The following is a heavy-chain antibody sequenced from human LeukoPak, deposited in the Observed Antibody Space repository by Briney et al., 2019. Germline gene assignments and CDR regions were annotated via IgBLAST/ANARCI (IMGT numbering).Heavy chain of an antibody. CDR3: ARANCHYDHVWGSYRSYGMDV. D-gene: IGHD3-16*02. V-gene: IGHV4-34*01. CDR1: GGSFSDYY. J-gene: IGHJ6*02. CDR2: INHSGTT. Sequence: SETLSLTCAVHGGSFSDYYWSWIRQPPGKGLEWIGEINHSGTTNYNPSLKSRVTISVDTSKNQFSLKLSSVTAADTAVYYCARANCHYDHVWGSYRSYGMDVWGQGTTVTVSS.